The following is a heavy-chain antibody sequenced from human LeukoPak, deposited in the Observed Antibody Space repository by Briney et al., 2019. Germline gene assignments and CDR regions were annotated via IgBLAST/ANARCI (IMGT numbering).Heavy chain of an antibody. J-gene: IGHJ5*02. CDR2: ISGSGGST. V-gene: IGHV3-23*01. D-gene: IGHD2-2*01. Sequence: GGSLRLSCAASGFTFSRYAMSWVRQAPGKGLEWVSAISGSGGSTYYADSVKGRFTISRDNSKNTLYLQMNSLRAEDTAVYYCAKTPRDCSSTSCYWYNWFDPWGQGTLVTVSS. CDR1: GFTFSRYA. CDR3: AKTPRDCSSTSCYWYNWFDP.